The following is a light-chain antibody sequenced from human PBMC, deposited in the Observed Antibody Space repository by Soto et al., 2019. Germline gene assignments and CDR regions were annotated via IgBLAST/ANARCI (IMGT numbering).Light chain of an antibody. CDR3: QQRSKWPIT. Sequence: EIVLTQSPATLSLSPGGRAALSCRASQSVSTYLAWYQQKPGQAPRLFIYDASNRATGIPARFSGSGSGTDFTLTISSLEPEDFAVYYCQQRSKWPITFGQGTRLENK. CDR2: DAS. CDR1: QSVSTY. J-gene: IGKJ5*01. V-gene: IGKV3-11*01.